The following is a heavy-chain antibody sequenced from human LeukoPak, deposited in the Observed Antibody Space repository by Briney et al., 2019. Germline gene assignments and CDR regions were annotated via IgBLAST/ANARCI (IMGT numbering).Heavy chain of an antibody. D-gene: IGHD2-2*01. CDR2: IKQDGSEK. Sequence: GGSLRLSCAASAFTFSSYWMSWVRQAPGKGLEWVANIKQDGSEKYYVDSVKGRFTISRDNAKNSLYLQMNSLRAEDTAVYYCARDLTICSSTSCYAGVGAFDMWGQGTMVTVSS. V-gene: IGHV3-7*01. CDR1: AFTFSSYW. CDR3: ARDLTICSSTSCYAGVGAFDM. J-gene: IGHJ3*02.